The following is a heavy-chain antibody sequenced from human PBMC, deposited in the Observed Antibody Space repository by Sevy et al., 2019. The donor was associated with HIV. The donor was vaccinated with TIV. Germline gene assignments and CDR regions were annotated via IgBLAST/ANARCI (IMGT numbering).Heavy chain of an antibody. J-gene: IGHJ4*02. CDR1: GGSISSSSYY. CDR2: IYYSGST. Sequence: SETLSLTCTVSGGSISSSSYYWGWIRQPPGKGLEWIGSIYYSGSTYYNPSLKSRVTISVDTSKNQFSLKLSSVTAADTAVHYCARRRVVGATRYYFDYWGQGTLVTVSS. V-gene: IGHV4-39*01. D-gene: IGHD1-26*01. CDR3: ARRRVVGATRYYFDY.